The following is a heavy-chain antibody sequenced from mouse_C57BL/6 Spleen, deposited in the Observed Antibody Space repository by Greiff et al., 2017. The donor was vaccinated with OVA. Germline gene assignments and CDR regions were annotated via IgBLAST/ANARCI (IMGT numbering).Heavy chain of an antibody. J-gene: IGHJ4*01. D-gene: IGHD1-1*01. CDR3: ARCYGSAMDY. V-gene: IGHV5-17*01. Sequence: EVKLMESGGGLVKPGGSLKLSCAASGFTFSDYGMHWVRQAPEKGLEWVAYISSGSSTIYYADTVKGRFTISRDNAKNTLFLPMTSLRSEDTAMYYCARCYGSAMDYWGQGTSVTVSS. CDR2: ISSGSSTI. CDR1: GFTFSDYG.